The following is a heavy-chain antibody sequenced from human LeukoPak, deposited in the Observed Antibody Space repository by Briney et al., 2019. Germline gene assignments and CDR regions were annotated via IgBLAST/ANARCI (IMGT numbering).Heavy chain of an antibody. CDR3: ARGIVVVAQLGFYFYYMDV. J-gene: IGHJ6*03. CDR2: IYTSGST. D-gene: IGHD2-15*01. V-gene: IGHV4-61*02. Sequence: SETLSLTCTVSGDSISSGSYYWSWIRQPAGKGLEWIGRIYTSGSTNYNPSLKSRVTISVDTSKNQFSLKLSSVTAADTAVYYCARGIVVVAQLGFYFYYMDVWGKGTTVTISS. CDR1: GDSISSGSYY.